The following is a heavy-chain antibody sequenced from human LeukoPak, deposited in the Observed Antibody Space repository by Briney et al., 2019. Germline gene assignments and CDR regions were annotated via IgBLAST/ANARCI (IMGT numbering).Heavy chain of an antibody. D-gene: IGHD3-10*01. V-gene: IGHV3-33*01. CDR3: ARVFNRRGANRDAFDI. CDR1: GFTFSSYG. Sequence: GESLRLSCAASGFTFSSYGMHWVRQAPGKGLEWVAVIWYDGSNKYYADSVKGRFTISRDNSKNTLYLQMNSLRAEDTAVYYCARVFNRRGANRDAFDIWGQGTMVTVSS. CDR2: IWYDGSNK. J-gene: IGHJ3*02.